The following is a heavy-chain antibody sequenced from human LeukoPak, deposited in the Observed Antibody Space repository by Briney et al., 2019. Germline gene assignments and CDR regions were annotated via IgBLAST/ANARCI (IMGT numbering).Heavy chain of an antibody. J-gene: IGHJ4*02. CDR2: ISDSSTTI. Sequence: GGSLRLSCAASGFTFSSYSMNWVRQAPGKGLEWVSYISDSSTTIYYADSVKGRFTISRDNAKNSLCLQMNSLRAEDTAVYYCARDRGGAYDFWSGYYTGYFDYWGQGTLVPVSS. V-gene: IGHV3-48*01. D-gene: IGHD3-3*01. CDR3: ARDRGGAYDFWSGYYTGYFDY. CDR1: GFTFSSYS.